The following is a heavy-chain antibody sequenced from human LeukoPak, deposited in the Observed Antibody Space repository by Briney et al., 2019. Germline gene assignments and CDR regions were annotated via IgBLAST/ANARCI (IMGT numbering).Heavy chain of an antibody. J-gene: IGHJ4*02. D-gene: IGHD3-3*01. CDR2: IIPIYGRA. Sequence: SVKVSCKASGGSFTSYGISWVRQAPGQGLEWMGKIIPIYGRANYGQKFQGRVTITADELTTTSYMKLSSLTAEDMAVYYCAAGGAYEFRDDYWGQGTLVTVSS. CDR3: AAGGAYEFRDDY. CDR1: GGSFTSYG. V-gene: IGHV1-69*13.